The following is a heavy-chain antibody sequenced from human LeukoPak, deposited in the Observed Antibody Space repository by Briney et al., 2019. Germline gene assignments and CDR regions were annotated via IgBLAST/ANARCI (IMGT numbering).Heavy chain of an antibody. V-gene: IGHV4-39*07. J-gene: IGHJ4*02. D-gene: IGHD5-18*01. CDR3: ARDGRYSYGFRFDY. CDR2: IYYSGST. Sequence: SETLSLTCTVSGGSISSSSYYWGWIRQPPGKGLEWIGSIYYSGSTYYNPSLKSRVTISVDTSKNQFSLKLSSVTAADTAVYYCARDGRYSYGFRFDYWGQGTLVTVSS. CDR1: GGSISSSSYY.